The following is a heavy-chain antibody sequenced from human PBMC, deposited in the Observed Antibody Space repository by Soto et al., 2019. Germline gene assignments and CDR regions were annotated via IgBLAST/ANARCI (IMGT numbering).Heavy chain of an antibody. CDR1: GGSISSSNW. Sequence: SETLSLTCAVSGGSISSSNWWSWVRQPPGKGLEWIGEIYHSGSTNYNPSLKSRVTISVDKSKNQFSLKLSSVTAADTAVYYCARDPGQLVQNYYGMDVWGQGTTVTVSS. CDR3: ARDPGQLVQNYYGMDV. J-gene: IGHJ6*02. V-gene: IGHV4-4*02. CDR2: IYHSGST. D-gene: IGHD6-6*01.